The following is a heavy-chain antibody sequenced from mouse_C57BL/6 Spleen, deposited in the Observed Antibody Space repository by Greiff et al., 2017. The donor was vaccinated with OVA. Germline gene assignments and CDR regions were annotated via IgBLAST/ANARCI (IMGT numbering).Heavy chain of an antibody. J-gene: IGHJ3*01. Sequence: EVMLVESEGGLVQPGSSMKLSCTASGFTFSDYYMAWVRQVPEKGLEWVANINYDGSSTYYLDSLKSRFIISRDNAKNILYLQMSSLKSEDTATYYCAREGDDYDGVFAYWGQGTPVTVSA. D-gene: IGHD2-4*01. CDR2: INYDGSST. CDR3: AREGDDYDGVFAY. V-gene: IGHV5-16*01. CDR1: GFTFSDYY.